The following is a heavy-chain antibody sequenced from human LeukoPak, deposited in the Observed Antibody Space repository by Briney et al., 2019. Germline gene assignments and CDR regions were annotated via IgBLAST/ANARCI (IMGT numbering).Heavy chain of an antibody. J-gene: IGHJ4*02. CDR1: GFTFTDYY. CDR2: ISGSGSTI. D-gene: IGHD1-26*01. V-gene: IGHV3-11*04. Sequence: GGSLRLSCAASGFTFTDYYMSWNRQAPGKGLDWVSYISGSGSTIYIAHSAKGRFSISRDNANNSLYLQMNSLRPEDTAVYYCARYRGTYYDYWGQGTLVTVSS. CDR3: ARYRGTYYDY.